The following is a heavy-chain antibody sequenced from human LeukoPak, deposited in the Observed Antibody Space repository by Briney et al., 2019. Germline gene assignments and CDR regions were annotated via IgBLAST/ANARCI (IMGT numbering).Heavy chain of an antibody. CDR3: ARGRYYGSGSYEPYDY. CDR2: IYYSGST. CDR1: GGSVSSGSYY. J-gene: IGHJ4*02. V-gene: IGHV4-61*01. Sequence: SETLSLTCTVSGGSVSSGSYYWSWIRQPPGKGLEWIGYIYYSGSTNYNPSLKSRVTISVDTSKNQFSLKLSSVTAADTAVYYCARGRYYGSGSYEPYDYWGQGTLVTVSS. D-gene: IGHD3-10*01.